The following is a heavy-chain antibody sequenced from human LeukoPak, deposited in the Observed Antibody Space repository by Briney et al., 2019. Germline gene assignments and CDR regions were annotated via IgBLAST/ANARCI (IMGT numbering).Heavy chain of an antibody. CDR1: GYFFTAYY. V-gene: IGHV1-18*04. CDR3: ARFRLRLGEDY. J-gene: IGHJ4*02. D-gene: IGHD3-16*01. Sequence: KVSCKASGYFFTAYYMHWVRQAPGQGLEWMGWISAYNGNTNYAQKLQGRVTMTTDTSTSTAYMELRSLRSDDTAVYYCARFRLRLGEDYWGQGTLVTVSS. CDR2: ISAYNGNT.